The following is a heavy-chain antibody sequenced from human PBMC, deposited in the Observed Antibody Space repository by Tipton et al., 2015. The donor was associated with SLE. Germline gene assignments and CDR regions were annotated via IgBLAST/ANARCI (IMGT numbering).Heavy chain of an antibody. J-gene: IGHJ4*02. V-gene: IGHV4-38-2*01. CDR2: FHDTRGT. CDR1: GYSITSGYY. CDR3: ARYTWDDIDY. D-gene: IGHD1-20*01. Sequence: TLSLTCAVTGYSITSGYYWGWIRQPPGKGLEWIGTFHDTRGTDYSPSLKSRVTISVDTSKNQLYLKLTSVTAADTAVYYCARYTWDDIDYWGQGTLVTVSS.